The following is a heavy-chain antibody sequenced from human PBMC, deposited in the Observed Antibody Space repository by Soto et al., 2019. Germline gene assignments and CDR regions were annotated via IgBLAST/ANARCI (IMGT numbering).Heavy chain of an antibody. Sequence: GSLRLSCGASGFTFSSYWMSWVRQAPGKGLEWVANIKQDGSEKYYVDSVKGRFTISRDNAKNSLYLQMNSLRAEDTAVYYCARSNSGLYYFDYWGQGTLVTVSS. CDR2: IKQDGSEK. J-gene: IGHJ4*02. CDR3: ARSNSGLYYFDY. CDR1: GFTFSSYW. D-gene: IGHD1-1*01. V-gene: IGHV3-7*03.